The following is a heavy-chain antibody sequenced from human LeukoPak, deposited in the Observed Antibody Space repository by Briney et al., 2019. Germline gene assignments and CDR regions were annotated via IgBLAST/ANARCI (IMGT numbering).Heavy chain of an antibody. Sequence: GGSLRLSCAASGFTFSSYDMSWVRQAPGKGLEWVSGISGSGSSTYYADSVKGRFTISRDNSKSTLYLQMNSLRAGDAAVYYCAKAPVTTCSGAYCYPFDYWSQGTLVTVSS. J-gene: IGHJ4*02. CDR3: AKAPVTTCSGAYCYPFDY. V-gene: IGHV3-23*01. CDR2: ISGSGSST. D-gene: IGHD2-15*01. CDR1: GFTFSSYD.